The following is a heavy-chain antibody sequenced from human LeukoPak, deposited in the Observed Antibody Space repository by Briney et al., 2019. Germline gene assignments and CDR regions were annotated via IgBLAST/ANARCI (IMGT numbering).Heavy chain of an antibody. V-gene: IGHV1-69*13. Sequence: ASVKVSCKASGGTFISYAISWVRQAPGQWLEWMGGIIPIFGTANYAQKFQGRVTITADESTSTAYMELSSLRSEDTAVYYCARDAYYYDSSGYSTFDYWGQGTLVTVSS. CDR2: IIPIFGTA. D-gene: IGHD3-22*01. CDR3: ARDAYYYDSSGYSTFDY. CDR1: GGTFISYA. J-gene: IGHJ4*02.